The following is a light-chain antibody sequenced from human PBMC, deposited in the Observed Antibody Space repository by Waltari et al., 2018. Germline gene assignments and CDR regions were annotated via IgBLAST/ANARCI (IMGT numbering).Light chain of an antibody. CDR3: QTWDSGTVL. Sequence: SYEVTQPPSVSVSPGQTASITCSGDKLENTYASWCQQKPGQSPVTVIYQDKKRPPGLPERCSGSNSGNTATLTISGTQPMDEADYYCQTWDSGTVLFGGGTKLTVL. V-gene: IGLV3-1*01. CDR1: KLENTY. J-gene: IGLJ2*01. CDR2: QDK.